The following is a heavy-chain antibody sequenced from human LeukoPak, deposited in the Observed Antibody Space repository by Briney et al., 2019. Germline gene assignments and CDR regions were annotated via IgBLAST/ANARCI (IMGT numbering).Heavy chain of an antibody. CDR2: IIPILGIA. D-gene: IGHD5-18*01. J-gene: IGHJ5*02. Sequence: SVKVSCKASGGTFSSYAISWVRQAPGQGLEWMGRIIPILGIANYAQKFQGRVTITADKSTSTAYMELSSLRSADTAAYYCARGSYPNWFDPWGQGTLVTVSS. V-gene: IGHV1-69*04. CDR3: ARGSYPNWFDP. CDR1: GGTFSSYA.